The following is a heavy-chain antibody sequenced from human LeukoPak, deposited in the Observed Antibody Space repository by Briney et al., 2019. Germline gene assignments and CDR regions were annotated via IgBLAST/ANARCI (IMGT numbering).Heavy chain of an antibody. CDR1: GFTFSSYW. Sequence: GGSLRLSCAASGFTFSSYWMSWVRQAPGKGLEWVSYISSSGSTIYYADSVKGRFTISRDNAKNSLYLQMNSLRAEDTAVYYCARVLYYDSSGQQGGAFDIWGQGTMVTVSS. CDR3: ARVLYYDSSGQQGGAFDI. D-gene: IGHD3-22*01. J-gene: IGHJ3*02. V-gene: IGHV3-48*04. CDR2: ISSSGSTI.